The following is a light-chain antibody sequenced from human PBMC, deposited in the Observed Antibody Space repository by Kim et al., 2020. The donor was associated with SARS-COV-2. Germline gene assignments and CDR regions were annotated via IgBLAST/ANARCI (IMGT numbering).Light chain of an antibody. CDR3: QQYHSYPVT. CDR2: KSS. V-gene: IGKV1-5*03. CDR1: QSISSW. J-gene: IGKJ4*01. Sequence: DIQMTQSPSTLSAFVGDRVTITCRASQSISSWLAWYQQKPGKAPKLLIYKSSNLQSGVPSRFGGSESGTEFTLTISSLQPDDFATYYCQQYHSYPVTFVGGTKVEIK.